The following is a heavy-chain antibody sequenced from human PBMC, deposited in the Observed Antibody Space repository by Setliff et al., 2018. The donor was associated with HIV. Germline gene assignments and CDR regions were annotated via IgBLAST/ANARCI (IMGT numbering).Heavy chain of an antibody. J-gene: IGHJ6*02. V-gene: IGHV1-46*01. Sequence: ASVKVSCKASGYTFTSYGISWVRQAPGQGLERMGIINPSGESTTYAQRFQGRVTMTTDRSTSTVYMELSSLRSEDTAVYYCARDRGDLSLAYYLYYGMDVWGQGTTVTVSS. CDR1: GYTFTSYG. CDR3: ARDRGDLSLAYYLYYGMDV. CDR2: INPSGEST. D-gene: IGHD3-10*01.